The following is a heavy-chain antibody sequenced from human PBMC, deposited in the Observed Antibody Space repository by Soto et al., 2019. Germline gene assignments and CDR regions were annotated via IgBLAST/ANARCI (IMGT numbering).Heavy chain of an antibody. CDR3: ARDFNTFMAPDY. CDR2: ISPSCASM. CDR1: GFTFSSHY. J-gene: IGHJ4*02. V-gene: IGHV3-11*01. Sequence: VGSLRLSCAASGFTFSSHYISWIRQAPGKGLEWISYISPSCASMFYADSVKGRYTISRDNAKNSLYLQMNSLRAEDTAVYYCARDFNTFMAPDYWGQGTLVTVSS. D-gene: IGHD5-18*01.